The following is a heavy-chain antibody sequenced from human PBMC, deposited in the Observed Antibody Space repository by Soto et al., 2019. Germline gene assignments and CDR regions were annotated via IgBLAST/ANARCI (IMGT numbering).Heavy chain of an antibody. CDR1: GYTLTAYA. Sequence: VQLVQSGAEVRKPGASVKISCKTSGYTLTAYAMHWGRQAPGHILESMGWINADNSNTNVAEKFQGRVTITRDTVSNDVYMELSSLTSEDTAVYYCAIYFFESSGYVDYWGQGTPGTVSS. J-gene: IGHJ4*02. V-gene: IGHV1-3*01. D-gene: IGHD2-15*01. CDR3: AIYFFESSGYVDY. CDR2: INADNSNT.